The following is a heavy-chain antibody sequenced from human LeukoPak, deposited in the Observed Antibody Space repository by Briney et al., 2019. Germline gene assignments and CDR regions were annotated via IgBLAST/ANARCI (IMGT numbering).Heavy chain of an antibody. J-gene: IGHJ4*02. CDR3: ARVLNYYDSSGYYFSY. D-gene: IGHD3-22*01. CDR2: ISYDGSNK. Sequence: SCKASGYTFTGYYMHWVRQAPGKGLEWVAVISYDGSNKYYADSVKGRFTISRDTSKNTLFLQMNSLRAEDTAVYYCARVLNYYDSSGYYFSYWGQGTLVTVSS. V-gene: IGHV3-30-3*01. CDR1: GYTFTGYY.